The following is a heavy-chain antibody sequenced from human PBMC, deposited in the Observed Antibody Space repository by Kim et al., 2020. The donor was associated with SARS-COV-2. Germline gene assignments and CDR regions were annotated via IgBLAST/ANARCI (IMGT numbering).Heavy chain of an antibody. CDR2: IKQDGSEK. Sequence: GGSLRLSCAASGFTFSSYWMSWVRQAPGKGLEWVANIKQDGSEKYYVDSVKGRFTISRDNAKNSLYLQMNSLRAEDTAVYYCARGGYCSSTSCYRHYYYYYGMDVWGQGTTVTVSS. CDR1: GFTFSSYW. D-gene: IGHD2-2*01. CDR3: ARGGYCSSTSCYRHYYYYYGMDV. J-gene: IGHJ6*02. V-gene: IGHV3-7*01.